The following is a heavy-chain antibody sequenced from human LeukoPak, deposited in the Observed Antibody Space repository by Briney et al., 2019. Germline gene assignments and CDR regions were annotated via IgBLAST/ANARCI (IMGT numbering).Heavy chain of an antibody. D-gene: IGHD6-19*01. V-gene: IGHV3-30*18. Sequence: GGSLRLSCAASGFTFSSYGMHWVRQAPGKGLEWVAVISYDGSNKYYADSVKSRFTISRDNSKNTLYLQMNSLRAEDTAVYYCAKDRYASSGWYGGYYYGMDVWGQGTTVTVSS. CDR2: ISYDGSNK. CDR3: AKDRYASSGWYGGYYYGMDV. CDR1: GFTFSSYG. J-gene: IGHJ6*02.